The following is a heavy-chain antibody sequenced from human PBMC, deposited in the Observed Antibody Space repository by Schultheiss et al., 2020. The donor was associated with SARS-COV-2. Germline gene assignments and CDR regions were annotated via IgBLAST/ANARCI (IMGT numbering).Heavy chain of an antibody. V-gene: IGHV3-30*04. J-gene: IGHJ4*02. CDR3: ARVNYGDYGALGY. CDR1: GFTFSGSA. CDR2: ISYDGSNK. Sequence: GGSLRLSCAASGFTFSGSAMHWVRQAPGKGLEWVAVISYDGSNKYYADSVKGRFTISRDNSKNSLYLQMNSLRAEDTAVYYCARVNYGDYGALGYWGQGTLVTVSS. D-gene: IGHD4-17*01.